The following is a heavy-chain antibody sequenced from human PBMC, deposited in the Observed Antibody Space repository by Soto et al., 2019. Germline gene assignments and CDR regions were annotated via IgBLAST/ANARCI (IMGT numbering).Heavy chain of an antibody. CDR2: NYYSGRT. V-gene: IGHV4-59*01. CDR3: ARDYYGSGSPPLGY. CDR1: GGSISSYY. J-gene: IGHJ4*02. Sequence: QVQLQESGPGLVKPSETLSLTCTVSGGSISSYYWSWIRQPPGKGLEWIGYNYYSGRTNYNPSLKSRVTISVDTSKNQFSLKLSSVTAADTAVYYCARDYYGSGSPPLGYWGQGTLVTVSS. D-gene: IGHD3-10*01.